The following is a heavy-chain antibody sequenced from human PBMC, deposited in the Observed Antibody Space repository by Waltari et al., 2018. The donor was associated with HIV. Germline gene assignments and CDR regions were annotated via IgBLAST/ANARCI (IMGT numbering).Heavy chain of an antibody. CDR2: ILFDSSNK. CDR1: GFDFSNFG. J-gene: IGHJ4*02. V-gene: IGHV3-33*08. CDR3: ARLTREGYNGGFDY. Sequence: QVQLVESGGGVVQPGRSLRLSCAASGFDFSNFGMHWVRQAPGKGLEGVGVILFDSSNKYYGDSVKGRFTISRDNSKKTVYLQMNSLRGEDTAVYYCARLTREGYNGGFDYWGQGTLVTVSS. D-gene: IGHD1-1*01.